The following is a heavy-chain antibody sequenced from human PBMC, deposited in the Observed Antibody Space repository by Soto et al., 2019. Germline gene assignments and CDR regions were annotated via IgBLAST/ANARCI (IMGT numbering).Heavy chain of an antibody. D-gene: IGHD2-15*01. CDR2: ITEDGSGT. CDR3: AKRLQPAVGPFDC. J-gene: IGHJ4*02. V-gene: IGHV3-74*01. Sequence: LRLSCATSGFTFSSYPIHWVRQAPGKGPVWVSRITEDGSGTTYADSVKGRFTISRDNSKNTLYLQMNSLRADDTAVYYCAKRLQPAVGPFDCWGLGTLVTVSS. CDR1: GFTFSSYP.